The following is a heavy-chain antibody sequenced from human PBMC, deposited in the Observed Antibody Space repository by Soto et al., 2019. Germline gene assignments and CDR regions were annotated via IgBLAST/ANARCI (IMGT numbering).Heavy chain of an antibody. CDR1: GYTLTELS. Sequence: ASVKVSCKVSGYTLTELSMHWVRQAPGKGLEWMGGFDPEDGETIYAQKFQGRVTMTEDTSTDTAYMELSSLRSEDTAVYYCATEPPPITMITGMRNNWFDPWGQGTLVTVSS. D-gene: IGHD3-22*01. CDR3: ATEPPPITMITGMRNNWFDP. J-gene: IGHJ5*02. V-gene: IGHV1-24*01. CDR2: FDPEDGET.